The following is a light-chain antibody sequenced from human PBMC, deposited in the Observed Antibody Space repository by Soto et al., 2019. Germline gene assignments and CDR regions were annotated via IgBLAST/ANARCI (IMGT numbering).Light chain of an antibody. V-gene: IGKV3-15*01. CDR2: SVS. CDR3: QQYNTWPYT. Sequence: PSPATLSLSPGKQTTHSCTASQSLGDGLAWYQQKPGKAPRLLIYSVSSRGTAVPARFSGGGSGTQFTLTISGLQSEDFAVYYCQQYNTWPYTFGQGTKVAIK. J-gene: IGKJ2*01. CDR1: QSLGDG.